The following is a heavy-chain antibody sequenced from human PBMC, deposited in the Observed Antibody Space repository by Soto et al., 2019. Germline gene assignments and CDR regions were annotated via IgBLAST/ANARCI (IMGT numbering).Heavy chain of an antibody. D-gene: IGHD3-10*01. Sequence: GASVKVSCKASGYTFTGYYMHWLRQAPGQGLEWMGWINPNSGGTNYAQKFQGRVTMTRDTSISTAYMELSRLRSDDTAVYYCARALRGVFDYYYGMDVWGQGTTVTVSS. CDR3: ARALRGVFDYYYGMDV. V-gene: IGHV1-2*02. J-gene: IGHJ6*02. CDR1: GYTFTGYY. CDR2: INPNSGGT.